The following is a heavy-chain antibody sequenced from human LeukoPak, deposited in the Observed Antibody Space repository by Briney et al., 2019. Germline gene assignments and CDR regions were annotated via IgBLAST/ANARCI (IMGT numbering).Heavy chain of an antibody. CDR1: GFTFSSYG. CDR3: ARSDSYGHADAFDI. V-gene: IGHV3-30*03. CDR2: ISYDGSDK. J-gene: IGHJ3*02. Sequence: GGSLRLSCAASGFTFSSYGMHWVRQAPGKGLEWVAVISYDGSDKYSADSVKGRFTISRDNAKNSLYLQMNSLRAEDTAFYYCARSDSYGHADAFDIWGQGTMVTVSS. D-gene: IGHD5-18*01.